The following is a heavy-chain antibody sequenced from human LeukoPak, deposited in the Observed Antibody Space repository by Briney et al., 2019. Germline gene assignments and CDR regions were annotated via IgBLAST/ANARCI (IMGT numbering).Heavy chain of an antibody. Sequence: TGGSLRLSWAASGFSFSNYWMRWGRQAPGKGLEWVANIKEDGSEKYYVDSVKGRFTISRDTAKNSLYLQMNSLGAEETAFYYRASDAYSGYDSYNIDDWGQGTLVTVSS. CDR3: ASDAYSGYDSYNIDD. CDR2: IKEDGSEK. CDR1: GFSFSNYW. V-gene: IGHV3-7*04. J-gene: IGHJ4*02. D-gene: IGHD5-12*01.